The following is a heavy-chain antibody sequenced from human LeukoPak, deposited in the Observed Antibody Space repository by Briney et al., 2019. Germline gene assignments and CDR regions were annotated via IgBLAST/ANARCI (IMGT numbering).Heavy chain of an antibody. V-gene: IGHV4-59*08. Sequence: PSETLSLTCTVSGGSISSYYWSWIRQPPGKGLEWIGYIYYSGSTNYNPSLKSRVTISVDTSKNQFSLKLSSVTAADTAVYYCASQSFYYDSSGYGDYWGQGTLVTVSS. J-gene: IGHJ4*02. D-gene: IGHD3-22*01. CDR1: GGSISSYY. CDR3: ASQSFYYDSSGYGDY. CDR2: IYYSGST.